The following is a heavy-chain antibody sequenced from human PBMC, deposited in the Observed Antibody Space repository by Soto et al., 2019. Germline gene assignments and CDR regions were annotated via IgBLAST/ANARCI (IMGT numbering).Heavy chain of an antibody. CDR3: AKDMRSSSDFLQRHRVGANPFDY. CDR1: GFTFDDYA. D-gene: IGHD6-13*01. CDR2: ISWNSGSI. V-gene: IGHV3-9*01. J-gene: IGHJ4*02. Sequence: PGGSLRLSCAASGFTFDDYAMHWVRQAPGKGLEWVSGISWNSGSIGYADSVKGRFTISRDNAKNSLYLQMNSLRAEDTALYYCAKDMRSSSDFLQRHRVGANPFDYWGQGTLVTVSS.